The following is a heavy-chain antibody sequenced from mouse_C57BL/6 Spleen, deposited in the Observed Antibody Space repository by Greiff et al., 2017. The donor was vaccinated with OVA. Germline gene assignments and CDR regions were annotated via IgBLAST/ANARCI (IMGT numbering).Heavy chain of an antibody. CDR3: ARSNYYYGSSLWYFDV. V-gene: IGHV1-82*01. Sequence: VQLKESGPELVKPGASVKISCKASGYAFSSSWMNWVKQRPGKGLEWIGRIYPGDGDTNYNGKFKGKATLTADKSSSTAYMQLSSLTSEDSAVYFCARSNYYYGSSLWYFDVWGTGTTVTVSS. CDR2: IYPGDGDT. D-gene: IGHD1-1*01. J-gene: IGHJ1*03. CDR1: GYAFSSSW.